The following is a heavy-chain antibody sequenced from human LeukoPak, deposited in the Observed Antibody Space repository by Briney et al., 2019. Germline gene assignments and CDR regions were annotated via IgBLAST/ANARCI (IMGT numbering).Heavy chain of an antibody. V-gene: IGHV1-2*06. J-gene: IGHJ3*02. CDR1: GYTFTGYY. Sequence: ASVKVSFTASGYTFTGYYMHWVRQAPGQGLEWMGRINPNSGGTNYAQKFQGRVTMTRDTSIKIAYMELRRLRSDDTAMYYCTRDRGTTYASDIWGRGTMVTVSS. CDR3: TRDRGTTYASDI. CDR2: INPNSGGT. D-gene: IGHD4-17*01.